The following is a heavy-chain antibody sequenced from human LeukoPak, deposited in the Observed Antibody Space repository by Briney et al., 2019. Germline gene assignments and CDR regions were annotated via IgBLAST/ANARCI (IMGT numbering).Heavy chain of an antibody. J-gene: IGHJ6*03. CDR3: ARVGGIVGASNRYYYYYMDV. CDR1: GFTFSSYW. D-gene: IGHD1-26*01. V-gene: IGHV3-20*04. Sequence: GGSLRLSCAASGFTFSSYWMSWVRQAPGKGLEWVSGLNWNGDTTDYADSVKGRFTISRDNAKNSLYLQMTSLRAEDTALYYCARVGGIVGASNRYYYYYMDVWGKGTTVTVSS. CDR2: LNWNGDTT.